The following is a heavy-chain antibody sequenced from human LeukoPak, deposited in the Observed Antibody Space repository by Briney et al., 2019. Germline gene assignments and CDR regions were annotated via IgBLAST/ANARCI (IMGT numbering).Heavy chain of an antibody. CDR3: ARPRYQLRGDAFDI. CDR2: IYYSGST. CDR1: GGSISSSSYY. J-gene: IGHJ3*02. D-gene: IGHD2-2*01. Sequence: SETLSLTCTVSGGSISSSSYYWGWIRQPPGKGLEWIGSIYYSGSTYYNPSLKSRVTISVDTSKNQFSLKLSSVTAADTAVYYCARPRYQLRGDAFDIWGQGTMVTVSS. V-gene: IGHV4-39*01.